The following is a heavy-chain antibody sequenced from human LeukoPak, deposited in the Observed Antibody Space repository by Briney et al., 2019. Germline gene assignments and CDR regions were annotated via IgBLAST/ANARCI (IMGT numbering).Heavy chain of an antibody. J-gene: IGHJ4*02. Sequence: PGGSLRLSCAASGFSFSTYSMNWVRQAPGKGLEWVSYINSRSTTIYYADSVKGRFTISRDNAKNSLYLQMNSLRREDTAVYYCARDYSGISGYAFDYWGQGTLVTVSS. CDR2: INSRSTTI. D-gene: IGHD3-22*01. CDR3: ARDYSGISGYAFDY. CDR1: GFSFSTYS. V-gene: IGHV3-48*01.